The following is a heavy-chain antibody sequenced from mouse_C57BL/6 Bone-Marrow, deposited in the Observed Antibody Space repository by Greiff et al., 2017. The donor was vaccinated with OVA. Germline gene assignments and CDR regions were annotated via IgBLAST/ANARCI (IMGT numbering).Heavy chain of an antibody. CDR2: IYPRSGNT. J-gene: IGHJ2*01. D-gene: IGHD1-1*01. Sequence: QVQLQQSGAELARPGASVKLSCKASGYTFTSYVISWVKQRTGQGLEWIGEIYPRSGNTYYNEKFKGKATLTADKSSSTAYMELRSLTSEDSAVYFCAITTVVVYYFDYWGQGTTLTVSS. CDR1: GYTFTSYV. CDR3: AITTVVVYYFDY. V-gene: IGHV1-81*01.